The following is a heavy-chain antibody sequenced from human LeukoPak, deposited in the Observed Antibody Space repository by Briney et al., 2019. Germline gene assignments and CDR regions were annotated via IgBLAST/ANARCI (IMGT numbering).Heavy chain of an antibody. V-gene: IGHV3-7*01. CDR3: ARMSSYCDY. CDR2: IKPDGGEK. D-gene: IGHD2-2*01. Sequence: GGSLRLSCVASGFTFSSHHMNWVRQTPGKGLESVATIKPDGGEKYYVDSVKGRFTISRDNAKSSLYLQMNSLSAEDTGVYFCARMSSYCDYWGQGTLVTVSS. J-gene: IGHJ4*02. CDR1: GFTFSSHH.